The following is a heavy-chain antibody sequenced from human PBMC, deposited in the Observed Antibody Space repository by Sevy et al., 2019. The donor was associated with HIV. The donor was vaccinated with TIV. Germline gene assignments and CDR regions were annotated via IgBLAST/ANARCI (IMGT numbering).Heavy chain of an antibody. V-gene: IGHV1-69*13. J-gene: IGHJ4*02. CDR1: GGTFSSYA. D-gene: IGHD3-22*01. Sequence: ASVKVSCKASGGTFSSYAISWVRQAPGQGLEWMGGIIPIFGTANYAQKFQGRVTITADESTGTAYMELSSLRSEDTAVYYCARDRGDYYDSSGYYISFDYWGQGTLVTVSS. CDR3: ARDRGDYYDSSGYYISFDY. CDR2: IIPIFGTA.